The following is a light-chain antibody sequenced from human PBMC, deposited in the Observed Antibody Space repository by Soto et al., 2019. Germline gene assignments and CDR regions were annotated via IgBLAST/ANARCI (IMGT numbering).Light chain of an antibody. V-gene: IGKV1-39*01. J-gene: IGKJ2*01. CDR1: QRIGTY. Sequence: IQMPQSPSSLSASVGERVTITCRASQRIGTYLNWDQQRPGSAPILLISPLSTLQRGVPSRFRVRESGTGSTRTITGLQPKDCATDYDEQSYSTQYSFGQGAKLDVK. CDR2: PLS. CDR3: EQSYSTQYS.